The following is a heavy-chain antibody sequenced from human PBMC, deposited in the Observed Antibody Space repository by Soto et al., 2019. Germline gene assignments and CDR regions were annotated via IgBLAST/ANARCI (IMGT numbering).Heavy chain of an antibody. Sequence: QVQLQESGPGLVKPSETLSLTCTVSSDSISSYSWNWIRQPPGKGLEWIGFIFYSGSTNYNPSLKSRVPISADTSKTQFSLKLSSVTAADTAVYHCARGYDILTGPSVLDYWGQGTLVTVSS. V-gene: IGHV4-59*01. CDR1: SDSISSYS. CDR2: IFYSGST. D-gene: IGHD3-9*01. CDR3: ARGYDILTGPSVLDY. J-gene: IGHJ4*02.